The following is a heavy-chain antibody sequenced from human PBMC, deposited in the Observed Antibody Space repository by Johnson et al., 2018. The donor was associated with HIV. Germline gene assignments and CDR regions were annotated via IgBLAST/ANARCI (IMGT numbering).Heavy chain of an antibody. CDR1: GFTFSSYA. V-gene: IGHV3-30-3*01. CDR3: ARPLNNFPSNFDAFDI. Sequence: QVQLVESGGGVVQPGRSLRLSCAASGFTFSSYAMHWVRQAPGKGLEWVAVISYDGSNKYYADSVKGRFTISRDNSKNTVYLQMNSLRADDTAVYYCARPLNNFPSNFDAFDIWGQGTMVTVSS. J-gene: IGHJ3*02. D-gene: IGHD4-11*01. CDR2: ISYDGSNK.